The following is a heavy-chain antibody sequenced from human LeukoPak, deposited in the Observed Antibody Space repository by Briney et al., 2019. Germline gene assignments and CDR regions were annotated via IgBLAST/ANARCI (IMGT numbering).Heavy chain of an antibody. CDR1: GFTFRNFP. CDR3: VKEDSAYHDY. CDR2: ISANGDDT. D-gene: IGHD6-25*01. J-gene: IGHJ4*02. Sequence: PGGSLRLSCSASGFTFRNFPMHWVRQAPRKGLEYVAAISANGDDTYYKDSVKGRFTISRDNYKNTLNLQLSSLKSDDTAVYYCVKEDSAYHDYWGQGTLVTVSS. V-gene: IGHV3-64D*06.